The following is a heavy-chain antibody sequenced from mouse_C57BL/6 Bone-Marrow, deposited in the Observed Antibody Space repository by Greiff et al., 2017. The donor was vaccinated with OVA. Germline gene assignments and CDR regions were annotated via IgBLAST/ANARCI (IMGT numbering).Heavy chain of an antibody. CDR1: GYSITSGYY. J-gene: IGHJ2*01. V-gene: IGHV3-6*01. Sequence: EVQLQESGPGLVKPSQSLSLTCSVTGYSITSGYYWNWIRQFPGNKLEWMGYISYDGSNNYNPSLKNRISITRDTSKNQFFLKLNSVTTEDTATYYCARDPPYYGSSYFDYWGQGTTLTVSS. D-gene: IGHD1-1*01. CDR3: ARDPPYYGSSYFDY. CDR2: ISYDGSN.